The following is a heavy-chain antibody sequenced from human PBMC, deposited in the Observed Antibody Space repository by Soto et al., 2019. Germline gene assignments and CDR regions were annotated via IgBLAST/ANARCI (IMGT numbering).Heavy chain of an antibody. CDR2: IYYSGST. CDR1: GGSISSYY. Sequence: PSETLSLTCTVSGGSISSYYWSWIRQPPGKGLEWIGYIYYSGSTNYNPSLKSRVTISVDTSKNQFSLKLSSVTAADTAVYYCARLGYSGSPAVGYWGQGTLVTVSS. V-gene: IGHV4-59*08. D-gene: IGHD1-26*01. CDR3: ARLGYSGSPAVGY. J-gene: IGHJ4*02.